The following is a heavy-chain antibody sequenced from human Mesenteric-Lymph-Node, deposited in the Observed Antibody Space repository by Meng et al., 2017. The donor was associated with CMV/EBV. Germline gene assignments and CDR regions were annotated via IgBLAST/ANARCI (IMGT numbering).Heavy chain of an antibody. CDR1: GGSISSYY. J-gene: IGHJ4*02. D-gene: IGHD2-8*01. CDR2: IYYSGST. CDR3: AREGFVSNYGYARSQFEY. V-gene: IGHV4-59*12. Sequence: GSLRLSCTVSGGSISSYYWSWIRQPPGKGLEWIGYIYYSGSTNYNPSLKSRVTISVDTSKNQFSLKLSSVTAADTAVYYCAREGFVSNYGYARSQFEYWGQGTLVTVSS.